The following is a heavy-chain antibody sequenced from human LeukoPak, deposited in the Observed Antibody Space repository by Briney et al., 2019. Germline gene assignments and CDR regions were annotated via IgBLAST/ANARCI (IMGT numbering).Heavy chain of an antibody. CDR2: MNPSGGST. J-gene: IGHJ4*02. CDR3: ARDFSYDSSGYYPQVDY. V-gene: IGHV1-46*01. CDR1: GYTFTSYY. D-gene: IGHD3-22*01. Sequence: ASVKVSCKASGYTFTSYYMHWVRQAPGQGLEWMGIMNPSGGSTSYAQKFQGRVTMTRDTSTSTVYMELSSLRSEDTAVYYCARDFSYDSSGYYPQVDYWGQGTLVTVSS.